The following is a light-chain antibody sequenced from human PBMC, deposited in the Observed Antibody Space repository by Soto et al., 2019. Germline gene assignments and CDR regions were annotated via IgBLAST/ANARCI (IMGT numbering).Light chain of an antibody. Sequence: DIQMTQSPSSLSASVGDRVTITCRASRTIIRYLNWYQQKPGKAPKLLIFGASSLQSGVPSRFSGSGSGTEFTLAISSLQPEDFATYYCQQSYNTLAFGPGTKVDIK. V-gene: IGKV1-39*01. CDR2: GAS. J-gene: IGKJ3*01. CDR3: QQSYNTLA. CDR1: RTIIRY.